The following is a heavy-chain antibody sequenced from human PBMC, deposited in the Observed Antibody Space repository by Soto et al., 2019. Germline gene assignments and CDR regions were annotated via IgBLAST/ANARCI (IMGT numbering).Heavy chain of an antibody. V-gene: IGHV4-59*01. CDR3: ARDKIRSGLDY. CDR1: GGSISSYY. CDR2: IYYSGST. J-gene: IGHJ4*02. Sequence: PSETLSLTCTVSGGSISSYYWSWIRQPPGKGLEWIGYIYYSGSTNYNPSLKSRVTISVDTSKNQFSLKLSSVTAADTAVYYCARDKIRSGLDYWAREPWSPSPQ. D-gene: IGHD6-19*01.